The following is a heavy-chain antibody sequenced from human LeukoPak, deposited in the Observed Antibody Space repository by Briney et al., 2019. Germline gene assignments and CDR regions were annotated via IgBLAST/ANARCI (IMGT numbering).Heavy chain of an antibody. Sequence: PGGSLRLSCAPSGFTFSSYEINCVRQARGKGMGWVTYISSSDRTIYYADCVEGRFTISRDNTKNSLSLQMNSLRAGPTAVYYCARTIEMATISYFDYWGQGTLVPVSS. V-gene: IGHV3-48*03. CDR3: ARTIEMATISYFDY. J-gene: IGHJ4*02. CDR1: GFTFSSYE. CDR2: ISSSDRTI. D-gene: IGHD5-24*01.